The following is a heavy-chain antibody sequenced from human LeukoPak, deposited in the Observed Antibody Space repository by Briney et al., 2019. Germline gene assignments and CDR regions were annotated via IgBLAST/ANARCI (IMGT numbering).Heavy chain of an antibody. CDR1: GYTFTGYY. CDR3: ARDMGYPYYYYYYMDV. J-gene: IGHJ6*03. D-gene: IGHD5-12*01. CDR2: INPNSGGT. Sequence: SVKVSCKASGYTFTGYYMHWVRQAPGQGLEWMGWINPNSGGTNYAQKFQGGVTMTRDTSISTAYMELSRLRSDDTAVYYCARDMGYPYYYYYYMDVWGKGTTVTVSS. V-gene: IGHV1-2*02.